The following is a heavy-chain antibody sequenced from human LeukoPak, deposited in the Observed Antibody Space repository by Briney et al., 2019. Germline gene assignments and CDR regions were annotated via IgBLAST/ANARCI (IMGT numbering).Heavy chain of an antibody. CDR3: ARGPWHSSPALHYYYMDV. V-gene: IGHV1-46*01. CDR1: GYTFTSNY. J-gene: IGHJ6*03. CDR2: ISPSGGST. Sequence: ASVKVSCKAFGYTFTSNYMHWVRQAPGQGPEWMGVISPSGGSTTYAQKFQGRVTLTRDMSTSTAYMELSSLRSEDTAVYYCARGPWHSSPALHYYYMDVWGKGTTVTVSS. D-gene: IGHD6-13*01.